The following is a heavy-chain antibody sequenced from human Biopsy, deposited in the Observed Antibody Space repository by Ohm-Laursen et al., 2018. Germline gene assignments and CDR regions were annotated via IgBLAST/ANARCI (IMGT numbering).Heavy chain of an antibody. CDR3: ARASAYGVFDV. J-gene: IGHJ3*01. CDR1: GYTFTGHS. CDR2: IDPNSDDT. Sequence: ASVKVSCKASGYTFTGHSCHWVRQAPGQRLKWVGRIDPNSDDTKYAQKFQGRIAMTTDTSITTAYLEVSSLTSDDAAVYFCARASAYGVFDVWGQGTIVTVSS. D-gene: IGHD4/OR15-4a*01. V-gene: IGHV1-2*06.